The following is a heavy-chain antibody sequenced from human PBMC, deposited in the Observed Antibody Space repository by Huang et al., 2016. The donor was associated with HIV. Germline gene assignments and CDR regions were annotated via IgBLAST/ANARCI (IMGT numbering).Heavy chain of an antibody. J-gene: IGHJ4*02. CDR3: AKDGRGSGTYYDYFEY. CDR2: ISYDGSSK. Sequence: QVRLVESGGGVVQPGRFLRLSCAAFGLTFNKFDMHWVRQAPCKGLEWVAIISYDGSSKYHADSVKGRFTISRDNSKNTVYLQMNSLRVEDTAVYYCAKDGRGSGTYYDYFEYWGQGTLVTVSS. CDR1: GLTFNKFD. V-gene: IGHV3-30*18. D-gene: IGHD1-26*01.